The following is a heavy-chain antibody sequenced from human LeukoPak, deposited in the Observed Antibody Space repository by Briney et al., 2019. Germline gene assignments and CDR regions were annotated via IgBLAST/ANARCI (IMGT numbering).Heavy chain of an antibody. Sequence: SETLSLPCAVCGGSFSVYYWSWIRQPPGKGLEWIGEINHSGSNNYNPNLMSPVTISVDTSQKHLSLTLSPVNATATDETYSARKGYCSSTSCYGKYYFDYWGQGTLGTVSS. CDR3: ARKGYCSSTSCYGKYYFDY. J-gene: IGHJ4*02. CDR2: INHSGSN. V-gene: IGHV4-34*01. CDR1: GGSFSVYY. D-gene: IGHD2-2*01.